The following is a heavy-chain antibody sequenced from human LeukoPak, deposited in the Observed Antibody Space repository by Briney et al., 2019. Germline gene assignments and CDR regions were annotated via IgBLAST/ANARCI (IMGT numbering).Heavy chain of an antibody. CDR1: GGSFSGYY. Sequence: PSETLSLTCAVYGGSFSGYYRSWIRQPPGQGLEWLGYIYDSGNTNYNPSLKSRVTISIDTSKNQFSLKLSSVTAADTAMYYCARDYQRGSSYYNWFDPWGQGTLVTVSS. V-gene: IGHV4-59*01. CDR3: ARDYQRGSSYYNWFDP. J-gene: IGHJ5*02. D-gene: IGHD2-15*01. CDR2: IYDSGNT.